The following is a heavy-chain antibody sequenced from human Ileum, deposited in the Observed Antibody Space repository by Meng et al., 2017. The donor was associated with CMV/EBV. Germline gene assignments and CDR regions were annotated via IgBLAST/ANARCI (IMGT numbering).Heavy chain of an antibody. CDR2: IYYSGST. Sequence: SETLSLTCTVSGGSIGSYYWSWIRQPPGKGLEWIGYIYYSGSTDYNRSLKSRVTISVDTSKNQFSLKVNSVTAADTAVYYCARLHIRAFGVDFFDYWGQGTLVTVSS. CDR3: ARLHIRAFGVDFFDY. V-gene: IGHV4-59*01. CDR1: GGSIGSYY. J-gene: IGHJ4*02. D-gene: IGHD3-3*01.